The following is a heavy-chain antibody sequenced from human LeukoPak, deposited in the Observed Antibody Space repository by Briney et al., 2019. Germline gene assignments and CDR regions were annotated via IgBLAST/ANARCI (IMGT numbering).Heavy chain of an antibody. CDR1: GGSISNYY. J-gene: IGHJ4*02. Sequence: SETLSLTCTVSGGSISNYYWGWIRQPPGKGLEWIGYIYHSGSTYYNPSLKSRVAISVDRSKNQFSLKLSSVTAADTAVYYCARGPEDGPPHYWGQGTLVTVSS. CDR2: IYHSGST. CDR3: ARGPEDGPPHY. V-gene: IGHV4-59*12. D-gene: IGHD5-24*01.